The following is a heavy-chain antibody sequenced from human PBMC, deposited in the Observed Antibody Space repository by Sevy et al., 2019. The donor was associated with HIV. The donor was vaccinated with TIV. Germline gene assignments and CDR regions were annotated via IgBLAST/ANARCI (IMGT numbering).Heavy chain of an antibody. J-gene: IGHJ3*02. CDR3: ARENIASGGSAFDI. D-gene: IGHD2-15*01. CDR2: IYTAGST. CDR1: GGSINSGTHY. V-gene: IGHV4-61*02. Sequence: SETLSLTCTVSGGSINSGTHYWSWIRQSPGKGLEWIGRIYTAGSTDYNPSLKSRVTISGDTSKNLVSLKLNSVTAADTAVYYCARENIASGGSAFDIWGQGTMVTVSS.